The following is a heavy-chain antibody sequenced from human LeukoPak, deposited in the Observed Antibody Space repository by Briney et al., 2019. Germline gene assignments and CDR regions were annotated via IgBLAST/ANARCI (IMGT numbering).Heavy chain of an antibody. CDR3: ATNTIFGVVTKENYYYYYMDV. CDR1: GASISTYY. V-gene: IGHV4-59*08. Sequence: SETLSLTCTVSGASISTYYWSSIRQPPGKGLEWGGYIYYSGSTNYIPSLKSRVTISVDTSKNQFSLKLSSVTAADTAVYYCATNTIFGVVTKENYYYYYMDVWGKGTRVTVSS. CDR2: IYYSGST. D-gene: IGHD3-3*01. J-gene: IGHJ6*03.